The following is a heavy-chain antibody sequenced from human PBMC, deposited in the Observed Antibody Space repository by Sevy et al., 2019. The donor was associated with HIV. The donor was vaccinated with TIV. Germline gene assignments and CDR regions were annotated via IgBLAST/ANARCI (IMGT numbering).Heavy chain of an antibody. CDR2: IYSGGST. D-gene: IGHD3-22*01. Sequence: GGSLRLSCAASGFTVSSNYMSWVRQAPGKGLEWVSVIYSGGSTYYADSVKGRFTISRDNSKNTLYLQMNSLRAEDTAVYYCAREYYYDSSGSVYYLDYWGQGTLVTVSS. CDR1: GFTVSSNY. J-gene: IGHJ4*02. CDR3: AREYYYDSSGSVYYLDY. V-gene: IGHV3-53*01.